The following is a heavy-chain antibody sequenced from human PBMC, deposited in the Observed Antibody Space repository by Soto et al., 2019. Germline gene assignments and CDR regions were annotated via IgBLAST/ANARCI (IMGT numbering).Heavy chain of an antibody. J-gene: IGHJ6*02. CDR3: ARECGGDCHPLYYYYGMDV. Sequence: GASVKVSCKASGYTFTGYYMHWGRQAPGQGLEWIGWINPNSGGTNYAQKFQGWVTMTRDTSISTAYMELSRLRSDDTAVYYCARECGGDCHPLYYYYGMDVWGQGTTVTVSS. V-gene: IGHV1-2*04. CDR1: GYTFTGYY. CDR2: INPNSGGT. D-gene: IGHD2-21*02.